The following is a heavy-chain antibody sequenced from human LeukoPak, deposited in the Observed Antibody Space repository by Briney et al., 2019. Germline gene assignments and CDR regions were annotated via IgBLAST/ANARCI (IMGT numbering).Heavy chain of an antibody. CDR1: GYTFTSYY. CDR3: ARGRGVHDSHTYDYFDY. Sequence: ASVKVSCTASGYTFTSYYIHWVRQAPGQGLEWMGIINPAGGSTTYAQKFQGSRLTLTRDTSTSTVYMGLSSLRSEDTAVYYCARGRGVHDSHTYDYFDYWGQGSLVTVSS. CDR2: INPAGGST. J-gene: IGHJ4*02. V-gene: IGHV1-46*01. D-gene: IGHD3-22*01.